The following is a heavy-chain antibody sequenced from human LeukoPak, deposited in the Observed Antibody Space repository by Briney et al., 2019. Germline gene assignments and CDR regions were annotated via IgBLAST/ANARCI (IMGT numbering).Heavy chain of an antibody. Sequence: KPGGSLRLSCAASGFTFSNAWMSWVRQAPGKGLEWVGRIKSKTDGGTTDFAAPVKGRFTISRDDSKNTLSLQMNSLQTEDTAVYYCVWLWANALNIWGQGTMVTVSS. CDR1: GFTFSNAW. J-gene: IGHJ3*02. CDR2: IKSKTDGGTT. D-gene: IGHD2-8*02. CDR3: VWLWANALNI. V-gene: IGHV3-15*01.